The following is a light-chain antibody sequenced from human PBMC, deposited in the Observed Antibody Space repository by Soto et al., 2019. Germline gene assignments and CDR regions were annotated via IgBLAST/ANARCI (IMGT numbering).Light chain of an antibody. J-gene: IGKJ4*01. CDR2: DAS. CDR1: QSVTSN. Sequence: EIVLTQSPATLSLSPGERATLSCRASQSVTSNALAWYQQKPGQAPRLLIYDASNRAAGIPARFSGSGSGTDFTLTISSLEPEDFAIYYCQQRTNWPLTFGGGTKVDNK. V-gene: IGKV3-11*01. CDR3: QQRTNWPLT.